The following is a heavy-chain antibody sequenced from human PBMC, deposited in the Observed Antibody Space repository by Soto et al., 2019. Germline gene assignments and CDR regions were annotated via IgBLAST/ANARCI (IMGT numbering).Heavy chain of an antibody. Sequence: GGSLRLSCAASGFTFSSYGMHWVRQAPGKGLEWVAVISYDGSNKYYADSVKGRFTISRDNSKNTLYLQMNSLRAEDTAVYYCAKAPYYDTLYYFDYWGQGTLVTVSS. V-gene: IGHV3-30*18. CDR2: ISYDGSNK. J-gene: IGHJ4*02. CDR1: GFTFSSYG. CDR3: AKAPYYDTLYYFDY. D-gene: IGHD3-22*01.